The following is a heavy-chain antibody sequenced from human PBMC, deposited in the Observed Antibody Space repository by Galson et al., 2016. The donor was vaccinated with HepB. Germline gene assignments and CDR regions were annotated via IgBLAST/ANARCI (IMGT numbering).Heavy chain of an antibody. Sequence: SLRLSCAASGFSFSTYAMHWVRQAPGKGLQYVSAISSNGGSRYYVESVKGRFTISRDNSMDTLYLQMSSLRPEDTAVYYCVKGDTSTGRYWLWGQGTLVTVSS. D-gene: IGHD2-8*02. J-gene: IGHJ4*02. CDR1: GFSFSTYA. CDR3: VKGDTSTGRYWL. V-gene: IGHV3-64D*06. CDR2: ISSNGGSR.